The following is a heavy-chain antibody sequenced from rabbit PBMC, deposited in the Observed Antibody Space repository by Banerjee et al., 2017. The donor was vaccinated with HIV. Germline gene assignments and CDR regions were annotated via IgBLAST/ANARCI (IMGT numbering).Heavy chain of an antibody. J-gene: IGHJ4*01. V-gene: IGHV1S39*01. CDR1: GFDFSSYG. CDR2: IDPVFGST. Sequence: QEQLVESGGGLVQPGGSLKLSCKASGFDFSSYGVSWVRQAPGKGLEWIGYIDPVFGSTYYASWAKGRFTISKTSSTTVTLQMTSLTAADTATYFCAREGYAGYGDLNLWGPGTLVTVS. D-gene: IGHD7-1*01. CDR3: AREGYAGYGDLNL.